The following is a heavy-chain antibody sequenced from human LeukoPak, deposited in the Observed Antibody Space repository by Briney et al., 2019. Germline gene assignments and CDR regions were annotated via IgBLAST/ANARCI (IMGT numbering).Heavy chain of an antibody. Sequence: PSETLSLTCTVSGGSISSSSYYWGWIRQPPGKGLEWIGSIYYSGSTYYNPSLKSRVTISVDTSKNQFSLKLSSVTAADTAVYYCAKDDLVATSHFDSWGNGTLVTVSS. V-gene: IGHV4-39*07. CDR1: GGSISSSSYY. CDR3: AKDDLVATSHFDS. CDR2: IYYSGST. J-gene: IGHJ4*01. D-gene: IGHD5-12*01.